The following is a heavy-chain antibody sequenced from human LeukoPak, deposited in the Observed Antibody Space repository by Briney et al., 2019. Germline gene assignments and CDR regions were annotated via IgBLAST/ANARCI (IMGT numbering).Heavy chain of an antibody. Sequence: KPGGSLRLSCAASGFTFSSYSMNWVRQAPGKGLEWVSSISSSSSYIYYADSVKGRFTISRDNAKNSLYLQMNSLRAEDTAVYYCASLVVPAAMLQGFVFDYWGQGTLVTVSS. V-gene: IGHV3-21*01. D-gene: IGHD2-2*01. CDR3: ASLVVPAAMLQGFVFDY. CDR2: ISSSSSYI. CDR1: GFTFSSYS. J-gene: IGHJ4*02.